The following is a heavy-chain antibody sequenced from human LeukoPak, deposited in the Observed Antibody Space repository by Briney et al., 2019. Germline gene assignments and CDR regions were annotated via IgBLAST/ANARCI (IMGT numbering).Heavy chain of an antibody. CDR2: ISSSGIYI. CDR1: GFPINSYT. CDR3: ARQTTVTTDAWDGFDY. J-gene: IGHJ4*02. Sequence: GGSLRLSCAASGFPINSYTMNWVRQAPGKGLEWVSSISSSGIYIYYADSVKGRFTISRDNAKNSLYLQMNSLRAEDTAVYYCARQTTVTTDAWDGFDYWGQGTLVTVSS. D-gene: IGHD4-17*01. V-gene: IGHV3-21*01.